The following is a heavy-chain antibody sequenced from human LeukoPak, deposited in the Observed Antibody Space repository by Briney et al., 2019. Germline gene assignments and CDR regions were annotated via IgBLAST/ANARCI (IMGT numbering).Heavy chain of an antibody. CDR2: IDWHDDK. CDR1: GFSLSTRGMC. Sequence: SGPTLVNPTQILTLTCTFSGFSLSTRGMCVGWMRQPPGKALEWLARIDWHDDKYYSTYLKTRITISKDTSKNQVVLTMTNMDPVNTATYCCARHRRDYVLYFDYWGQGTLVTVSS. D-gene: IGHD4-17*01. V-gene: IGHV2-70*11. CDR3: ARHRRDYVLYFDY. J-gene: IGHJ4*02.